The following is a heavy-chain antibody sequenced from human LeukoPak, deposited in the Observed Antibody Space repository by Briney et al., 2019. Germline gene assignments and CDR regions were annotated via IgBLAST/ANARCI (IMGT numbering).Heavy chain of an antibody. D-gene: IGHD1-26*01. J-gene: IGHJ5*02. Sequence: GESLKISCKGSGFSFSSYWVAWVRQMPGKGLEWMRIIYPGDSDTRYSPSFQGQVTISADKSISTAYLQWSSLKASDTAMYYCARLWDSPNWLDPWGQGTLVTVSS. CDR1: GFSFSSYW. CDR3: ARLWDSPNWLDP. V-gene: IGHV5-51*01. CDR2: IYPGDSDT.